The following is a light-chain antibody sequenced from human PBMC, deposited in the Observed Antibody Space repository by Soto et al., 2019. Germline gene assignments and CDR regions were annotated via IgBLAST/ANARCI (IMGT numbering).Light chain of an antibody. CDR2: KAS. V-gene: IGKV1-5*03. J-gene: IGKJ4*01. CDR3: QHYDTFPLT. CDR1: QSISSW. Sequence: DIQMTQSPSTLSASVGDRVTIACRASQSISSWLAWYQQKTGKAPKLLIYKASILESAGPSRISGSGSATESTLTISRLQPEDFASYYRQHYDTFPLTFGGGTKVEIK.